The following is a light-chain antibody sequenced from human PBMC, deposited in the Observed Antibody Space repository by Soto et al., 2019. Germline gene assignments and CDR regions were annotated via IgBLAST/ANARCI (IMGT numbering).Light chain of an antibody. V-gene: IGLV2-11*01. Sequence: QSALTQPRSVSGSPGQSVTISCTGTSSDFGGYNYVSWYQHLPGKAPKLIIYEVNNRPSGVPDRFSGSKSGNTASLTISGLQTDDEGDYYCTSYTRTTTLAVFGGGTKLTVL. CDR3: TSYTRTTTLAV. CDR1: SSDFGGYNY. CDR2: EVN. J-gene: IGLJ2*01.